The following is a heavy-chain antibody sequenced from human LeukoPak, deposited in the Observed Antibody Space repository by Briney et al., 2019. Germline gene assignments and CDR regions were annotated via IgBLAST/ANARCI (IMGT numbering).Heavy chain of an antibody. CDR1: GGSISSSSYY. CDR3: ARRRNYYDSSFFDY. J-gene: IGHJ4*02. V-gene: IGHV4-39*01. D-gene: IGHD3-22*01. CDR2: ICYSGST. Sequence: SETLSLTCTVSGGSISSSSYYWGWIRQPPGKGLEWIGSICYSGSTYYNPSLKSRVTISVDTSKNQFSLKLSSVTAADTAVYYCARRRNYYDSSFFDYWGQGTLVTVSS.